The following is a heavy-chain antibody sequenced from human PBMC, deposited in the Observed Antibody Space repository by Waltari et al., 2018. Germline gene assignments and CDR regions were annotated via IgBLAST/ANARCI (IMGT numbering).Heavy chain of an antibody. CDR1: GGTFSSYA. Sequence: QVQLVQSGAEVKKPGSSVKVSCKASGGTFSSYAISWVRQAPGQGLEWMGGIIPIFGTANYAQKFQGRVTITADESTSTAYMELSSLRSEDTAVYYCAREVAAAGTRGKYYFDYWGQGTLVTVSS. V-gene: IGHV1-69*01. J-gene: IGHJ4*02. CDR3: AREVAAAGTRGKYYFDY. D-gene: IGHD6-13*01. CDR2: IIPIFGTA.